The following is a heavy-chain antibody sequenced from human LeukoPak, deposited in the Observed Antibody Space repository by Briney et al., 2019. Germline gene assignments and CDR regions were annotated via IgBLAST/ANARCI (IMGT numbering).Heavy chain of an antibody. J-gene: IGHJ4*02. D-gene: IGHD2-15*01. V-gene: IGHV3-21*01. CDR2: ISSSSSYI. CDR1: GFTFSSYS. CDR3: ARTRSGQGYYFDY. Sequence: GGSLRLSCAASGFTFSSYSMNWVRQAPGKGLEWVSSISSSSSYIYYADSVKGRFTISRDNAKNSLYLQMNSLRAEDTAVYYCARTRSGQGYYFDYWGQGTLVTVSS.